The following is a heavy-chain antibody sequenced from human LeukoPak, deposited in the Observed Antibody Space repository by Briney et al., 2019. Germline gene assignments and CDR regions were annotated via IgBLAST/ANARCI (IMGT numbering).Heavy chain of an antibody. CDR3: TRRPIQLWLYSGMDV. CDR2: LRSKAYRGTT. Sequence: GGSLRLSCTGSGFSCGDHAMSWVGQAPGKGLEGVGFLRSKAYRGTTEYAASVNGRFTISRDDSKSIAYLHMNSLKSEDTAVYYCTRRPIQLWLYSGMDVWGQGTTVVVSS. CDR1: GFSCGDHA. D-gene: IGHD5-18*01. V-gene: IGHV3-49*04. J-gene: IGHJ6*02.